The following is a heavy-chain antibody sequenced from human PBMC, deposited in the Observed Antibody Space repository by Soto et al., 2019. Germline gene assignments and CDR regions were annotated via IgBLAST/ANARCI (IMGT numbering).Heavy chain of an antibody. CDR3: ARDRITSIGGAVNYYTGMDV. J-gene: IGHJ6*02. V-gene: IGHV3-48*03. Sequence: GALRLSCEASGFTFTNHEMNWVRQAPGKGLEWVAYISRSGTINYADSVKGRFTISRDNAKNSLYLQMNSLRAEDTAVYYCARDRITSIGGAVNYYTGMDVWGQGTTVTVSS. CDR1: GFTFTNHE. CDR2: ISRSGTI. D-gene: IGHD3-3*01.